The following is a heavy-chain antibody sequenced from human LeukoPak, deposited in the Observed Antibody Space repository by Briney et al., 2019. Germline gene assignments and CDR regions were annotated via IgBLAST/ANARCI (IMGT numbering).Heavy chain of an antibody. D-gene: IGHD3-3*01. CDR1: GFTFSSYA. J-gene: IGHJ6*02. CDR3: AKDQESSYYDFWSGYPNYYYGMDV. Sequence: PGGSLRLSCAASGFTFSSYAMSWVRQAPGKGLEWVSAISGSGGSTYYADSVKGRFTISRDNSKNTLYLQMNSLRAEDTAVYYCAKDQESSYYDFWSGYPNYYYGMDVWGQGTTVTVSS. V-gene: IGHV3-23*01. CDR2: ISGSGGST.